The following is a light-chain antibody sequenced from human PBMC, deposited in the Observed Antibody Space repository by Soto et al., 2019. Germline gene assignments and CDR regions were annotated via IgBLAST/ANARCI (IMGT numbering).Light chain of an antibody. V-gene: IGKV1-5*03. Sequence: DIQMTQSPSTLSASVGDRVTITCRASQSIGYWLAWYQQKPGKAPNLLIYQASSLETGVPSRFSGSGSGTEFTLTISRLQPDDFATYYCQQYNSVSQTFGQGTKVEIK. J-gene: IGKJ1*01. CDR1: QSIGYW. CDR2: QAS. CDR3: QQYNSVSQT.